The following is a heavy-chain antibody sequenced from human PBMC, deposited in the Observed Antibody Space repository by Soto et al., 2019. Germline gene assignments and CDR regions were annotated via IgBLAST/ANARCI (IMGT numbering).Heavy chain of an antibody. D-gene: IGHD2-2*01. CDR2: IIPIFNTA. J-gene: IGHJ6*02. Sequence: SVKVSCKASGVTFSNYAISWVRQAPGQGLEWMGGIIPIFNTANYAQKLQGRVTITADKSTSTAYMELSSLRSEDTVVYYCARGLVVPAGIRYYYYGMDVWGQGTTVTVSS. CDR1: GVTFSNYA. CDR3: ARGLVVPAGIRYYYYGMDV. V-gene: IGHV1-69*06.